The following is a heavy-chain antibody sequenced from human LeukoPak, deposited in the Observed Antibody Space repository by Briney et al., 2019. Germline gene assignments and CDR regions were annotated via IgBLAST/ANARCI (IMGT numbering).Heavy chain of an antibody. CDR2: ISSSSSTI. CDR3: ARHSGTTIPYYGMDV. CDR1: GFTFSSYS. D-gene: IGHD1-7*01. J-gene: IGHJ6*02. Sequence: GGSLRLSCAASGFTFSSYSMNWVRQAPGKGLEWVSYISSSSSTIYYADSVKGRFTISRDNAKNSLYLQMNSLRAEDTAVYYCARHSGTTIPYYGMDVWGQGTTVTVSS. V-gene: IGHV3-48*04.